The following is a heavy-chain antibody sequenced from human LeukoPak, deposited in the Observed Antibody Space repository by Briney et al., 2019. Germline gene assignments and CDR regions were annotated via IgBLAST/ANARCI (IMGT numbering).Heavy chain of an antibody. V-gene: IGHV1-18*01. CDR2: ISAYNGIT. J-gene: IGHJ4*02. CDR3: ARDSEDIVVGPAGMCSY. CDR1: RYTFTRYG. D-gene: IGHD2-2*01. Sequence: ASVKPSCKASRYTFTRYGISSVRQAPGHGLQWMGWISAYNGITNYAHKLHRRVTMTTDTSTSTAYMELRSLRSDDTGVYYCARDSEDIVVGPAGMCSYWGQGTLVTVSS.